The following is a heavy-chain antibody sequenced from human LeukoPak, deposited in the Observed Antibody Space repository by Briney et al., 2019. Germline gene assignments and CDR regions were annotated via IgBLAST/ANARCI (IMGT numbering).Heavy chain of an antibody. CDR2: IYYSGST. CDR3: ARRPEGRPGVVLPRGAFDI. D-gene: IGHD3-3*01. V-gene: IGHV4-39*01. CDR1: GGSISSSSYY. Sequence: SETLSLTCTVSGGSISSSSYYWGWIRQPPGKGLEWIGSIYYSGSTYYNPSLKSRVTISVDTSKNQFSLKLSSVTAADTAVYYCARRPEGRPGVVLPRGAFDIWGQGTMVTVSS. J-gene: IGHJ3*02.